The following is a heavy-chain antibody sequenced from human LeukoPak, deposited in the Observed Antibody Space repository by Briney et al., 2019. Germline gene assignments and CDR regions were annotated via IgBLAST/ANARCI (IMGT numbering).Heavy chain of an antibody. CDR3: AGKPRDGYNDGRFDF. D-gene: IGHD5-24*01. V-gene: IGHV3-48*04. CDR1: GFTFSSYG. CDR2: ISTTGRTT. J-gene: IGHJ4*02. Sequence: GGSLRLSCAVSGFTFSSYGMHWVRQAPGKGLECVSYISTTGRTTYYADSVQGRFTMSRDNAKNSVYLQMNSLRADDTAVYYCAGKPRDGYNDGRFDFWGQGTLVTVSS.